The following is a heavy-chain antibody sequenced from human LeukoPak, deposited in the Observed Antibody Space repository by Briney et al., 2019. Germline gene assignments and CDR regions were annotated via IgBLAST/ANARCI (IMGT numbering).Heavy chain of an antibody. J-gene: IGHJ6*02. CDR1: GGSFSGYY. CDR2: INHSGST. CDR3: ARRKNSYCSSTSCLIWYYYYGMDV. D-gene: IGHD2-2*01. Sequence: PSETLSLTCAVYGGSFSGYYWSLIRQPPGKGLEWIGEINHSGSTNYNPSLKSRVTISVDTSKNQFSLKLSSVTAADTAVYYCARRKNSYCSSTSCLIWYYYYGMDVWGQGTTVTASS. V-gene: IGHV4-34*01.